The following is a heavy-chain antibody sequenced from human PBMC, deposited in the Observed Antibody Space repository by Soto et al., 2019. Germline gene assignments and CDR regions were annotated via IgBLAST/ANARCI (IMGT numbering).Heavy chain of an antibody. CDR3: AKDNCISTSCYRLYNWFDP. CDR2: ISYGGSNK. J-gene: IGHJ5*02. D-gene: IGHD2-2*01. Sequence: GSLRLSCAASGFTFSSYGMPSVRQAPGKGLEWVAVISYGGSNKYYADSVKGRFTISRDNSKNTLYLQMNNLRAEDTAVYYCAKDNCISTSCYRLYNWFDPWGQGTLVTVSS. CDR1: GFTFSSYG. V-gene: IGHV3-30*18.